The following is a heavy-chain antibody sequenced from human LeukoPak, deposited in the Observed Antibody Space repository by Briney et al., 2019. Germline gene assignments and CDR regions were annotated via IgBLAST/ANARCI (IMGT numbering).Heavy chain of an antibody. CDR1: GFTFSSYS. J-gene: IGHJ6*03. CDR3: ARVGFGVVGYYYMDV. CDR2: ISSSSSTI. V-gene: IGHV3-48*01. D-gene: IGHD3-3*01. Sequence: GGSLRLSYAASGFTFSSYSMNWVRQAPGKGLEWVSYISSSSSTIYYADSVKGRFTISRDNAKNSLYLQMNSLRAEDTAVYYCARVGFGVVGYYYMDVWGKGTTVTVSS.